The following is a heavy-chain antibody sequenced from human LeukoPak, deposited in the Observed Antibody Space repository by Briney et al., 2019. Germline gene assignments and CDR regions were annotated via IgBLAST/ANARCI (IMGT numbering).Heavy chain of an antibody. CDR1: GFTFSTYW. V-gene: IGHV3-7*01. D-gene: IGHD3-10*01. Sequence: GGSLRLSCAASGFTFSTYWMSWVRQVPGKGLEWVANIHQDGIERYYVDSVKGRFTISRDNAKNSLYLQMNSLRAEDTAVYYCARLYYDSGTTVYHWGQGTLVTVSS. CDR2: IHQDGIER. CDR3: ARLYYDSGTTVYH. J-gene: IGHJ5*02.